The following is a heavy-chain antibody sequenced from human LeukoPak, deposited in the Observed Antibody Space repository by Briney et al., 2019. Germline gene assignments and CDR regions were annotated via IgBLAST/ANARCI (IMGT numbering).Heavy chain of an antibody. CDR2: MNPNSGNT. V-gene: IGHV1-8*01. J-gene: IGHJ5*01. Sequence: ASVKVSCKASGYTFTTSDITWVRQAPGQGLEWMGWMNPNSGNTGYAEKFQGRVSMTRDTSIGTAYMDLSSLGFEDTAVYYCARIHGGRSARKNSSDSWGQGTLVTVSS. CDR3: ARIHGGRSARKNSSDS. CDR1: GYTFTTSD. D-gene: IGHD4-23*01.